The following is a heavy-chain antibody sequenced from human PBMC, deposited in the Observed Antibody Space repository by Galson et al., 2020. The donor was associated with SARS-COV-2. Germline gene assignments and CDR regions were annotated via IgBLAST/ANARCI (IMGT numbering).Heavy chain of an antibody. D-gene: IGHD6-13*01. CDR2: IWYDGSNK. V-gene: IGHV3-33*01. CDR3: ARAGITTGGRWGHFDY. Sequence: GGSLRLSCAASGFTFSSYGMHWVRQAPGKGLEWVAVIWYDGSNKYYADSVKGRFTISRDNSKNTLYLQMNSLRAEDTAVYYCARAGITTGGRWGHFDYWGLGTLVTVSS. J-gene: IGHJ4*02. CDR1: GFTFSSYG.